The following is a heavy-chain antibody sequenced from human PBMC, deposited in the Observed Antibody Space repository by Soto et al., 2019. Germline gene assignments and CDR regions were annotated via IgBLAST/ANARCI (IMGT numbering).Heavy chain of an antibody. D-gene: IGHD4-17*01. Sequence: EVQLVESGGGLVQPGRSLRLSCAASGFTFDDYAMHWVRQSPGKGLEWVSGITWNSGRVIYADSVKGRFTISRDNAKNSRHLEMNKLSVEDTAMYYCAKDKGRMDYGDFPSFDLWGQGTLVTVAS. V-gene: IGHV3-9*01. CDR3: AKDKGRMDYGDFPSFDL. J-gene: IGHJ4*02. CDR1: GFTFDDYA. CDR2: ITWNSGRV.